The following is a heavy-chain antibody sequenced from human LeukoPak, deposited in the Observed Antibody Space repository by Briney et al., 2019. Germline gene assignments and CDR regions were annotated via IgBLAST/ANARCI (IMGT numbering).Heavy chain of an antibody. CDR3: AKDTSRYTSGSTNFDY. CDR2: ISGSGGGT. Sequence: AGGSLRLSCAASGFTFSSYAMSWVRQAPGKGLEWVSGISGSGGGTDYADSVKGRFTISRDNSKNTLYLQVNSLRAEDTAVYFCAKDTSRYTSGSTNFDYWGQGTLVTVSS. D-gene: IGHD6-19*01. CDR1: GFTFSSYA. J-gene: IGHJ4*02. V-gene: IGHV3-23*01.